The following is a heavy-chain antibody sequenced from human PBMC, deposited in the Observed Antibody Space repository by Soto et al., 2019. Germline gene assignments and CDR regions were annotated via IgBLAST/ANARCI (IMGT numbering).Heavy chain of an antibody. CDR2: ISYDGSNK. D-gene: IGHD6-13*01. Sequence: GGSLRLSCAASGFTFSSYAMHWVRQAPGKGLEWVAVISYDGSNKYYADSVKGRFTISRDNSKNTLYLQMNSLRAEDTAVYYCARDSSSWGSRPDDYWGQGTLVTVSS. J-gene: IGHJ4*02. CDR1: GFTFSSYA. CDR3: ARDSSSWGSRPDDY. V-gene: IGHV3-30-3*01.